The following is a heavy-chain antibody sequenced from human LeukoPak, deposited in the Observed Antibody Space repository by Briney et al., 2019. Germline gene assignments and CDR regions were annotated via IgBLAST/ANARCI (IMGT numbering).Heavy chain of an antibody. J-gene: IGHJ4*02. D-gene: IGHD2-15*01. CDR3: ARDSYCSGGSCYYFDY. CDR2: ISAYNGNT. Sequence: GASVKVSCKASGYTFTSYGISWVRQAPGQGLEWMGWISAYNGNTNYAQKLQGRVTMTTDTYTSTAYMELRSLRSDDTAVYYCARDSYCSGGSCYYFDYWGQGTLVTVSS. V-gene: IGHV1-18*01. CDR1: GYTFTSYG.